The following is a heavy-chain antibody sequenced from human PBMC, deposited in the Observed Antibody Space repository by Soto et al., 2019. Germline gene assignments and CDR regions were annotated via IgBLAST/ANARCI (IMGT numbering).Heavy chain of an antibody. Sequence: SVKVSCKASGGTFSSYAISWVRQAPGQGLEWMGGIIPIFGTANYAQKFQGRVTITADESTSTAYMELSSLRSEDTAVYYCARGSGLYDYYYYYGMDVWGQGTTVTVSS. V-gene: IGHV1-69*13. CDR2: IIPIFGTA. J-gene: IGHJ6*02. CDR3: ARGSGLYDYYYYYGMDV. CDR1: GGTFSSYA. D-gene: IGHD3-16*02.